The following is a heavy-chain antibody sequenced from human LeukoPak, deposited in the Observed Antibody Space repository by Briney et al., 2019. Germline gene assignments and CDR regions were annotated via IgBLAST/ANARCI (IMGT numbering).Heavy chain of an antibody. Sequence: GESLKISCKGSGYIFTSYWIGWVRQMPGKGLEWMGIIYPDDSDTRYSPSFQGQVTISADKSVNTAYLQWSSLKASDTAMYYCARQVRATRVFDYWGQGTLVTVSS. CDR1: GYIFTSYW. CDR2: IYPDDSDT. V-gene: IGHV5-51*01. CDR3: ARQVRATRVFDY. D-gene: IGHD1-26*01. J-gene: IGHJ4*02.